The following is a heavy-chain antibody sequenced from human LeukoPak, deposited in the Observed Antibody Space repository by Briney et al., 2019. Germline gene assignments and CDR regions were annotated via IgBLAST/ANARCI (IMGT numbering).Heavy chain of an antibody. J-gene: IGHJ3*02. CDR1: GYTLTELS. CDR2: INPNSGGT. Sequence: GASVKVSCKVSGYTLTELSMHWVRHAPGQGLEWMGWINPNSGGTNYAQKFQGRVTMTRDTSISTAYMELSRLRSDDTAVYYCARDQADSGSGDAFDIWGQGTMVTVSS. V-gene: IGHV1-2*02. CDR3: ARDQADSGSGDAFDI. D-gene: IGHD1-26*01.